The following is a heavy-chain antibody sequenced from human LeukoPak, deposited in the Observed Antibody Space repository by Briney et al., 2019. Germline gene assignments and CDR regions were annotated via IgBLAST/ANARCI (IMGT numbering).Heavy chain of an antibody. J-gene: IGHJ4*02. Sequence: GGSLRLSCPVSGFTFSSYWMSWVRQAPGKGLEWVANIKQDGSEKYYVDSVKGRFTISRDNAKNSLSLQMNSLRVEDTAVYYCASHQGYRHDYWGQGTLVTVSS. D-gene: IGHD2-15*01. CDR1: GFTFSSYW. CDR3: ASHQGYRHDY. V-gene: IGHV3-7*01. CDR2: IKQDGSEK.